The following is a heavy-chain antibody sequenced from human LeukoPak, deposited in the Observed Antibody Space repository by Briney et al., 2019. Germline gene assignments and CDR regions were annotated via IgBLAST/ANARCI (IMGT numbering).Heavy chain of an antibody. Sequence: ASETLSLTCTVSGDSMSSYYWSWIRQPPGKGLEWIGYIYYSGHTNYNPSLKSRVTISVDTSKNQFSLKMRSVTAADTAVYYCARDRRDTSMVWDYWGRGTLVTVSS. CDR1: GDSMSSYY. CDR2: IYYSGHT. CDR3: ARDRRDTSMVWDY. D-gene: IGHD5-18*01. V-gene: IGHV4-59*01. J-gene: IGHJ4*02.